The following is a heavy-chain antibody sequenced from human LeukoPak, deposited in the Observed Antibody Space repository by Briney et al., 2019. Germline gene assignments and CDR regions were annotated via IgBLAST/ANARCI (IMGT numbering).Heavy chain of an antibody. D-gene: IGHD6-19*01. V-gene: IGHV1-8*01. Sequence: ASVKVSCKASGYTFTSYDINWVREATGQGLEWMGWMNPNSGNTGYAQKFQGRVTMTRNTSISTAYMELSSLRSEDTAVYYCARGRQQWLAYAFDIWGQGTMVTVSS. CDR1: GYTFTSYD. J-gene: IGHJ3*02. CDR2: MNPNSGNT. CDR3: ARGRQQWLAYAFDI.